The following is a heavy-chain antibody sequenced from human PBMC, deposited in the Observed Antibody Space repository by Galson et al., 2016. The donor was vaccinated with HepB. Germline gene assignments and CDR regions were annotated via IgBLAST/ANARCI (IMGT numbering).Heavy chain of an antibody. D-gene: IGHD3-10*01. Sequence: RSNWQNDYAESVRSRITITPDTSKNQFSLQLNSVTPEDTAVYYCARSYLLGRGFGSWGQGTLVTVSS. J-gene: IGHJ4*02. CDR3: ARSYLLGRGFGS. V-gene: IGHV6-1*01. CDR2: RSNWQN.